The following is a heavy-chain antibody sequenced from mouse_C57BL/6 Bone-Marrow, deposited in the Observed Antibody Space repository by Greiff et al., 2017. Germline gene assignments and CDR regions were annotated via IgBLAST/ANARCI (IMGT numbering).Heavy chain of an antibody. V-gene: IGHV14-4*01. CDR2: IDPEKGDT. CDR1: GFNIKDDY. J-gene: IGHJ1*03. Sequence: EVQLQQSGAELVRPGVSVKLSCTASGFNIKDDYMHWVKQRPEQGLEWIGWIDPEKGDTEYASKFQGKATITADTSSNTAYLQLSSLTSEDTAVYYCTTYYSNYWYFDVWGTEAAVTVSS. CDR3: TTYYSNYWYFDV. D-gene: IGHD2-5*01.